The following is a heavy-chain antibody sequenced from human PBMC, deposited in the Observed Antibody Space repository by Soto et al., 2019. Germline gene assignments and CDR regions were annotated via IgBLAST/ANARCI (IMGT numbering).Heavy chain of an antibody. J-gene: IGHJ4*01. V-gene: IGHV3-15*07. CDR1: GFTFNNSW. CDR3: TTDFSSGWLFVH. Sequence: GGSLRLSCAASGFTFNNSWMNWVRQAPGKGLEWVGRIKSKTGGVTTDYAAPVKGRFIISRDDSKNMLYLQMNSLKTEDTAVYYCTTDFSSGWLFVHWGQGTLVTVPS. CDR2: IKSKTGGVTT. D-gene: IGHD6-19*01.